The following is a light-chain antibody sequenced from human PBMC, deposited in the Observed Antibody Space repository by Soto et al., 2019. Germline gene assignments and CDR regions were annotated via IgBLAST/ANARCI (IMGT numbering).Light chain of an antibody. Sequence: EIVLTQSPGTLSLSPGERATLSCRAIQSVSSHLAWYQQKPGQAPRLLIYGASGTAPGIPDRFSGSGSGKDFTLTISRLEPEDVAVYYCQQYVSSPLTFGGGTKVDIK. CDR2: GAS. CDR3: QQYVSSPLT. J-gene: IGKJ4*01. V-gene: IGKV3-20*01. CDR1: QSVSSH.